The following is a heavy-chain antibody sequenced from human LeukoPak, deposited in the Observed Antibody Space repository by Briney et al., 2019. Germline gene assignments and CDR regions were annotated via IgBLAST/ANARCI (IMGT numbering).Heavy chain of an antibody. CDR3: ARDREFSGSYPDAFDI. D-gene: IGHD1-26*01. CDR2: IYYSGST. V-gene: IGHV4-59*01. J-gene: IGHJ3*02. Sequence: SDTLSLTCTVSGGSISSYYWSWIRQPPGKGLEWIGYIYYSGSTNYNPSLKSRVAMSVDTSKNQFSLKLRSVTAADTAVYYCARDREFSGSYPDAFDIWGQGRMVTVSS. CDR1: GGSISSYY.